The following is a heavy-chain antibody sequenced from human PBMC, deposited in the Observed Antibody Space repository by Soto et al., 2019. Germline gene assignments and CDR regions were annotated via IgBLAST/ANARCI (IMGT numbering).Heavy chain of an antibody. CDR1: GGSISSGGYY. J-gene: IGHJ6*03. CDR2: IYYSGST. Sequence: SETLSLTCTVSGGSISSGGYYWSWIRQHPGKGLEWIGYIYYSGSTYYNPSLKSRVTISVDTSKNQFSLKLSSVTAADTAVYYCARGPGIAAAGTGIYYYYYMDVWGKGTTVTVSS. V-gene: IGHV4-31*03. CDR3: ARGPGIAAAGTGIYYYYYMDV. D-gene: IGHD6-13*01.